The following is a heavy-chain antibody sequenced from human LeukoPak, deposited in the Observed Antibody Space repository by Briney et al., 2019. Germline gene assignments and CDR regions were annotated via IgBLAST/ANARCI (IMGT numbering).Heavy chain of an antibody. D-gene: IGHD6-19*01. V-gene: IGHV3-21*01. CDR1: GFTFSSYS. CDR2: IRSSSSDI. Sequence: GGSLRLSCAASGFTFSSYSMNWVRQAPGKGLEWVSYIRSSSSDIYYADSVKGRFTISRDNAKNSLYLQMNSLRAEDTAVYYCARGGTYSSGWYFDYWGQGTLVTVSS. CDR3: ARGGTYSSGWYFDY. J-gene: IGHJ4*02.